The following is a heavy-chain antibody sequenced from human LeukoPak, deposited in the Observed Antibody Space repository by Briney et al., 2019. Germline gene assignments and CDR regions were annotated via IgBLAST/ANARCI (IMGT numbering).Heavy chain of an antibody. CDR1: GFTFSSYA. D-gene: IGHD1-14*01. CDR2: IRSTSEYI. V-gene: IGHV3-21*01. Sequence: AGGSLRLSCAASGFTFSSYAMSWVRQAPGKGLEWVSSIRSTSEYIFYADSVKGRFIVSRDNAKNSLYLQMNSLSAEDTAVYYCARPLEGTGGNWYFDLWGRGTLVTVSS. CDR3: ARPLEGTGGNWYFDL. J-gene: IGHJ2*01.